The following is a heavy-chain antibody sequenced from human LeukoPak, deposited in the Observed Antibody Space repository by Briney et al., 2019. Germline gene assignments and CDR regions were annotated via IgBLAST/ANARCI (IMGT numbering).Heavy chain of an antibody. J-gene: IGHJ4*02. V-gene: IGHV3-74*01. CDR2: INTDGSST. Sequence: GGSLRLSCAASGFTFSSYWMHWVLQAPGKGLVWVSRINTDGSSTSYADSVKGRFTISRDNAKNTLYLQMNSLRAEDTAVYYCARATTGYESSGYQYYFDYWGQGTLVTVSS. D-gene: IGHD3-22*01. CDR1: GFTFSSYW. CDR3: ARATTGYESSGYQYYFDY.